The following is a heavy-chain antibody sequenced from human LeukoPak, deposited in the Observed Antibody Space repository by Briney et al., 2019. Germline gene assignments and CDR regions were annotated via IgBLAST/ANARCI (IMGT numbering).Heavy chain of an antibody. CDR3: ARDNYSKYGLFDY. Sequence: SETLSLTCTVSGGSISSSSYYWGWIRQPPGKGLEWIGSIYYSGSTYYNPSLKSRVTISVDTSKNQFSLKLSSVTAADTAVYYCARDNYSKYGLFDYWGQGTLVTVSS. CDR2: IYYSGST. CDR1: GGSISSSSYY. V-gene: IGHV4-39*07. J-gene: IGHJ4*02. D-gene: IGHD4-11*01.